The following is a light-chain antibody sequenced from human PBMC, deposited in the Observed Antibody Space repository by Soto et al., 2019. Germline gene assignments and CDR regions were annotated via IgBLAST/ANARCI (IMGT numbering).Light chain of an antibody. CDR3: QQYGSSPWT. CDR2: GAS. J-gene: IGKJ1*01. CDR1: QSVSSSY. V-gene: IGKV3-20*01. Sequence: EIVVTQSPFGLCFSPLERCTLSGRASQSVSSSYLAWYQQIPGQAPRLLIYGASSRATGIPDRFSGSGSGTDFTLTISRLEPADFAVYYCQQYGSSPWTFGQGTKVDIK.